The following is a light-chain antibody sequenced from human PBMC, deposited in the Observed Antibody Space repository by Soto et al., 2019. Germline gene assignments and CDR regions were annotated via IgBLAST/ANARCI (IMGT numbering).Light chain of an antibody. CDR1: QSVSSY. V-gene: IGKV3-11*01. Sequence: EIVLTQSPATLSLSPGERATLSCRASQSVSSYLAWYQQKPGQAPRLLIYDASNRAAGIPARFSGSGSGTDYTLTISSREPDDFAVYYCQQRSNWSPYTFGQGTKLEIK. CDR3: QQRSNWSPYT. J-gene: IGKJ2*01. CDR2: DAS.